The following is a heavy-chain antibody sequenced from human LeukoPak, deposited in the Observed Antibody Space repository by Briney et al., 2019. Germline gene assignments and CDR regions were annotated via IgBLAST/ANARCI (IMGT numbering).Heavy chain of an antibody. CDR1: GGTFSSYA. CDR2: IIPILGIA. Sequence: GASVKVSCKASGGTFSSYAISWVRQAPGQGLEWMGRIIPILGIANYAQKSQGRVTITADKSTSTAYMELSSLRSEDTAVYYCASSGSYYYYYYGMDVWGQGTTVTVSS. J-gene: IGHJ6*02. V-gene: IGHV1-69*04. D-gene: IGHD1-26*01. CDR3: ASSGSYYYYYYGMDV.